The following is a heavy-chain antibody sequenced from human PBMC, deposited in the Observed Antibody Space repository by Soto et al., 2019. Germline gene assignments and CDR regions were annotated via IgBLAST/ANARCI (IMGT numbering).Heavy chain of an antibody. CDR1: GYTFTGYY. J-gene: IGHJ6*02. CDR2: INPNSGDT. V-gene: IGHV1-2*02. D-gene: IGHD1-26*01. Sequence: ASVKVSCKASGYTFTGYYMHWVRQAPGQGLEWMGWINPNSGDTNYAQKFQGRVTMTRDTSISTAYMELSRLRSDDTAVYYCARSIVGDTYYYYYGMDVWGQGTTVTVFS. CDR3: ARSIVGDTYYYYYGMDV.